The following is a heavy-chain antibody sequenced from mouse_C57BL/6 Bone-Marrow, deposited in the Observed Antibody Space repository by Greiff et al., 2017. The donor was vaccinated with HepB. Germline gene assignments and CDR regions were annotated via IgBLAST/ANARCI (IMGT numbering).Heavy chain of an antibody. V-gene: IGHV1-74*01. J-gene: IGHJ2*01. Sequence: QVQLKQPGAELVKPGASVKVSCKASGYTFTSYWMHWVKQRPGQGLEWIGRIHPSDSDTNYNQKFKGKATLTVDKSSSTAYMQLSSLTSEDSAVYYCAIRTTVVALDYWGQGTTLTVSS. CDR3: AIRTTVVALDY. D-gene: IGHD1-1*01. CDR2: IHPSDSDT. CDR1: GYTFTSYW.